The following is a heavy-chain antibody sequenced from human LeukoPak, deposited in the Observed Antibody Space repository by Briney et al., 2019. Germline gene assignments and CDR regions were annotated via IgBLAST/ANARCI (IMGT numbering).Heavy chain of an antibody. Sequence: SETLSLTCTVSGGSINSYYWSWIRQPPGKGLEWIGEINHSGSTNYNPSLKSRVTISVDTSKNQFSLKLSSVTAADTAVYYCAKFEDYYDSSVVRRDYWGQGTLVTVSS. CDR3: AKFEDYYDSSVVRRDY. V-gene: IGHV4-34*01. CDR1: GGSINSYY. CDR2: INHSGST. J-gene: IGHJ4*02. D-gene: IGHD3-22*01.